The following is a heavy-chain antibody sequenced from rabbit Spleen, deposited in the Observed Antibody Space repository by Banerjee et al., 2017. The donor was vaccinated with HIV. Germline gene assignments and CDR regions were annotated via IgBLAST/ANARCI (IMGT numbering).Heavy chain of an antibody. J-gene: IGHJ4*01. Sequence: QEHLKESGGGLVQPGGSLKLSCKASGFTLSSYYMNWVRQAPGKGLEWIGCIYSLSGSAYYASWAKGRFTISETSSTTVTLQMTSLTAADTATYFCAGDHAVSGYRFNLWGQGTLVTVS. CDR1: GFTLSSYYM. CDR2: IYSLSGSA. D-gene: IGHD1-1*01. V-gene: IGHV1S45*01. CDR3: AGDHAVSGYRFNL.